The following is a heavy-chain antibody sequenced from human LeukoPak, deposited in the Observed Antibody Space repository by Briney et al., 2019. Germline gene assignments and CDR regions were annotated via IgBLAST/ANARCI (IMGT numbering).Heavy chain of an antibody. CDR3: AAVPRGVVPAAKGAFDI. D-gene: IGHD2-2*01. V-gene: IGHV1-46*01. J-gene: IGHJ3*02. Sequence: ASVKVSCKASGYTFTSYYMHWVRQAPGQGLGWMGIINPSGGSTSYAQKFQGRVTITTDESTGTAYMELSSLRSEDTAVYYCAAVPRGVVPAAKGAFDIWGQGTMVTVSS. CDR2: INPSGGST. CDR1: GYTFTSYY.